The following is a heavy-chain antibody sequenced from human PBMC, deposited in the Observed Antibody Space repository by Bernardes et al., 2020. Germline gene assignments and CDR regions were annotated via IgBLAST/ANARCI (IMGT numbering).Heavy chain of an antibody. D-gene: IGHD6-13*01. V-gene: IGHV1-2*04. CDR3: ARSSSWYGLGDAFDI. Sequence: AWVKVSCKASGYTFTGYYMHWVRQAPGQGLEWMGWINPNSGGTNYAQKFQGWVTMTRDTSISTAYMELSRLRSDDTAVYYCARSSSWYGLGDAFDIWGQGTMVTVSS. J-gene: IGHJ3*02. CDR2: INPNSGGT. CDR1: GYTFTGYY.